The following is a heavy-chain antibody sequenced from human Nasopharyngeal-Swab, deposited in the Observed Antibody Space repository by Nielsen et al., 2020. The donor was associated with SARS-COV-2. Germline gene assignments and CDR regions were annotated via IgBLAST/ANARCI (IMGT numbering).Heavy chain of an antibody. V-gene: IGHV3-23*01. D-gene: IGHD5-12*01. CDR2: ISGDSDST. CDR1: GFTFSNFA. J-gene: IGHJ6*02. Sequence: GGFLRLFCAASGFTFSNFAMSWVRQAPGKGLEWVSVISGDSDSTYYTDSVRGRFTISRDNSKNTLNLQMNNLRAEDTAIYYCAKDRDSGDDSEEYYHYYGMDVWGQGAPVTVSS. CDR3: AKDRDSGDDSEEYYHYYGMDV.